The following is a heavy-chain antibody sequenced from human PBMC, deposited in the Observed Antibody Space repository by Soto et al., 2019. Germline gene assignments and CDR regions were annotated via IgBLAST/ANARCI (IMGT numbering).Heavy chain of an antibody. CDR1: GFTFSSYA. V-gene: IGHV3-23*01. D-gene: IGHD2-2*01. Sequence: PGESLKISGAASGFTFSSYAMSWVRQAPGKGLEWVSSISGSGGSTYYADSVKGRFTSSRDNSKNTLYLQMNSLRAEDTAVYYCAAQRRYCSSTSCYPFDYWGQGTQVTVSS. J-gene: IGHJ4*02. CDR2: ISGSGGST. CDR3: AAQRRYCSSTSCYPFDY.